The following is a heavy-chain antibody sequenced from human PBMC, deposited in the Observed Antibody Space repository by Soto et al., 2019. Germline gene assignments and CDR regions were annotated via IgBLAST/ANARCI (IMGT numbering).Heavy chain of an antibody. D-gene: IGHD2-2*01. Sequence: GGSLRLSCAASGFTFFSFGMHWVRQAPGKGLEWVANINQGGSQKYYVDSVKGRFTISRDNAKNSLYLQMNSLRAEDTAVYYCARIYCSTTSCYYDYWGQGTLVTVSS. V-gene: IGHV3-7*01. CDR1: GFTFFSFG. CDR2: INQGGSQK. J-gene: IGHJ4*02. CDR3: ARIYCSTTSCYYDY.